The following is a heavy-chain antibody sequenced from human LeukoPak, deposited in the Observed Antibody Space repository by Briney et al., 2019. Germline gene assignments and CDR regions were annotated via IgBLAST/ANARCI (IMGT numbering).Heavy chain of an antibody. D-gene: IGHD6-13*01. CDR1: GFTFDDYA. V-gene: IGHV3-43D*03. Sequence: PGGSLRLSCAASGFTFDDYAMHWVRQAPGKGLEWVSLISWDGGSTYYADSVKGRFTVSRDNSKNSLYLQMNSLRPEDTALYYCAKDIRGSTSWYGLDYWGQGTLVTVSS. CDR3: AKDIRGSTSWYGLDY. CDR2: ISWDGGST. J-gene: IGHJ4*02.